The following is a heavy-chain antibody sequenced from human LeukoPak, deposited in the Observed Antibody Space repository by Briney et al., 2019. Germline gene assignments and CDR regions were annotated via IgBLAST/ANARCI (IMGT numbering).Heavy chain of an antibody. J-gene: IGHJ4*02. CDR2: INHSGST. CDR3: ARDIAGEVH. D-gene: IGHD5-12*01. V-gene: IGHV4-34*01. Sequence: SETLSLTCAVYGGSFSGYYWSWIRQPPGKGLEWIREINHSGSTNYNPSLKSRVTISVDTSKNQFSLKLSSVTAADTAVYYCARDIAGEVHWGQGTLVTVSS. CDR1: GGSFSGYY.